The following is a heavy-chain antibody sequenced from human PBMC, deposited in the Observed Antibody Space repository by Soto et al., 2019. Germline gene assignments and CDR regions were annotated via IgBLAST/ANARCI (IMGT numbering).Heavy chain of an antibody. CDR2: ISDSGGST. V-gene: IGHV3-23*01. Sequence: PGGSLRLSCAASGFTFSSYAMSWVRQAPGKGLEWVSAISDSGGSTYYADSVKGRFTISRDNSKNTLYLQMNSLRAEDTAVYYCAKSQSGYYNYYFDYWGQGTLVTVSS. CDR3: AKSQSGYYNYYFDY. D-gene: IGHD3-22*01. J-gene: IGHJ4*02. CDR1: GFTFSSYA.